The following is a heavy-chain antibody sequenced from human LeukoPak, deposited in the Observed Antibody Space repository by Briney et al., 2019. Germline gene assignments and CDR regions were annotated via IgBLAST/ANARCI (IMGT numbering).Heavy chain of an antibody. Sequence: PGGSLRLSCAASGFTFSSYAMSWVRQAPGKGLEWVSAISGSGGSTYYADSVKGRFTISRDNSKNTLYLQMNSLGAEDTAVYYCAKGRIVRGVTFDYWGQGTLVTVSS. CDR1: GFTFSSYA. CDR3: AKGRIVRGVTFDY. V-gene: IGHV3-23*01. CDR2: ISGSGGST. J-gene: IGHJ4*02. D-gene: IGHD3-10*01.